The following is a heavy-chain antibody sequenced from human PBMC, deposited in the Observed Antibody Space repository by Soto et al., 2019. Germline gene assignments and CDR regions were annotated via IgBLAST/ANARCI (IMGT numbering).Heavy chain of an antibody. Sequence: QVHLVQSGAEVKKPGASVKVSCKASGYTFTSYGITWVRQAPEQGLEWMGWISAHNGNTDYAQKLQGRVIVTRDTSTSTAYMELTSLISDVIAVYYCARGGYGDYWGQGALVTVSS. CDR1: GYTFTSYG. V-gene: IGHV1-18*03. J-gene: IGHJ4*02. D-gene: IGHD1-1*01. CDR3: ARGGYGDY. CDR2: ISAHNGNT.